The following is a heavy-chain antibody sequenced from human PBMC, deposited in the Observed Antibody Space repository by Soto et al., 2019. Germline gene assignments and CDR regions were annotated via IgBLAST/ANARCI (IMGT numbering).Heavy chain of an antibody. V-gene: IGHV4-34*01. J-gene: IGHJ4*02. CDR3: ARPYGSGSHDFDY. CDR2: INHSGST. Sequence: SETLSLTCAVYGGSFSGYYWSWIRQPPGKGLEWIGEINHSGSTNYNPSLKSRVTISVDTSKNQFSLKLSSVTAADTAVYYCARPYGSGSHDFDYRGQGTLVTVSS. CDR1: GGSFSGYY. D-gene: IGHD3-10*01.